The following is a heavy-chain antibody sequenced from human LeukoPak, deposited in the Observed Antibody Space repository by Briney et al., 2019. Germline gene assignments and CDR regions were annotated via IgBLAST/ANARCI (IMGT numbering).Heavy chain of an antibody. CDR3: ASLRSGYLNFDY. Sequence: SETLSLTCTVSGYSISSGYYWGWIRQPPGKGLEWIGSIYHSGSTYYNPSLKSRVTISVDTSKNQFSLKLSSVTAADTAVCYCASLRSGYLNFDYWGQGTLVTVSS. J-gene: IGHJ4*02. V-gene: IGHV4-38-2*02. CDR1: GYSISSGYY. D-gene: IGHD3-3*01. CDR2: IYHSGST.